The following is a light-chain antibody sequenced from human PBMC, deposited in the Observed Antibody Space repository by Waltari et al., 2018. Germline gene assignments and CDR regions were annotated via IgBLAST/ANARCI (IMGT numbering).Light chain of an antibody. CDR2: GNT. V-gene: IGLV1-40*01. J-gene: IGLJ3*02. CDR3: QSYDSSLSGWV. Sequence: QSVLTQPPSVSGAPGQRVTISCTGSSPNIGAGYGVHWYLQLPGTAPKLLIYGNTNRPSGVPDRFSGSKSGTSASLAITGLQADDEADYYCQSYDSSLSGWVFGGGTKLTVL. CDR1: SPNIGAGYG.